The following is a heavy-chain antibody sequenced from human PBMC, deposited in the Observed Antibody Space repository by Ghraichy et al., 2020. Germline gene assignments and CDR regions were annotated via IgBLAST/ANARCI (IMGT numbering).Heavy chain of an antibody. CDR2: IKQDGTEK. Sequence: GGSLRLSCAASGFTFSNSWMSWVHQAPGKGLEWVANIKQDGTEKYYVDSVKGRFTISRDNAKNSLYLQMNSLRAEDTAVYYCARNLNVPQNWGQGTLVTVSS. J-gene: IGHJ4*02. CDR1: GFTFSNSW. V-gene: IGHV3-7*01. CDR3: ARNLNVPQN.